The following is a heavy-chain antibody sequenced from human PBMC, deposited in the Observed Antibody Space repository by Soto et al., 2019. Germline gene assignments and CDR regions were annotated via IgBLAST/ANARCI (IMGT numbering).Heavy chain of an antibody. CDR1: GDTFSFYT. CDR2: VNPILSMS. Sequence: QVQLVQSGAELKKPGSSVKVSCKASGDTFSFYTINWVRQAPGLGLEWMGRVNPILSMSNYAQKFKGRVTMTADKSTITAYMELRSLRSEDTAFYYCATSYGSGYRAFDYWGQGALVTVSS. J-gene: IGHJ4*02. CDR3: ATSYGSGYRAFDY. V-gene: IGHV1-69*02. D-gene: IGHD3-10*01.